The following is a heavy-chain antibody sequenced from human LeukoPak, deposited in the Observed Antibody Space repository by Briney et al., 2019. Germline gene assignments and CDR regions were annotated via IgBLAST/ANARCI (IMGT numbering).Heavy chain of an antibody. J-gene: IGHJ4*02. CDR2: INHSGST. Sequence: PSETLSLTCAVYGGSFSGYYWSWIRQPPGKGLEWIGEINHSGSTNYNPSLKSRVTISVDMSKDQFSLKLGSVTAADTAVYYCARGPPADYYDRSGFYPCFDYWGQGALVTVSS. V-gene: IGHV4-34*01. CDR1: GGSFSGYY. CDR3: ARGPPADYYDRSGFYPCFDY. D-gene: IGHD3-22*01.